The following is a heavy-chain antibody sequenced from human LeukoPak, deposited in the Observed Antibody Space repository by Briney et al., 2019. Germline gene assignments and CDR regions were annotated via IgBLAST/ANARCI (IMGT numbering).Heavy chain of an antibody. CDR3: AKLADFWSGYYPSFYYYYMDV. CDR1: GFTFRSNA. CDR2: RGGSGSSA. V-gene: IGHV3-23*01. J-gene: IGHJ6*03. Sequence: PGGSLRLSCVGTGFTFRSNAMTWIRQAPRQGKEREADRGGSGSSAFYADSVKGRFTRSRDNAKSTLYVEMHSLRVEDTAVYFCAKLADFWSGYYPSFYYYYMDVWGKGNAVTVSS. D-gene: IGHD3-3*01.